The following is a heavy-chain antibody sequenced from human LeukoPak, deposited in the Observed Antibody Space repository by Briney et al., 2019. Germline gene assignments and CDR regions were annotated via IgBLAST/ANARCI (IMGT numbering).Heavy chain of an antibody. CDR3: ARAPDVLYEYSSSDYFDY. Sequence: GASVKVSCKASGYTFTSYGISWGRQAPGQGLEWMGWISAYNGNTNYAQKLQGRVTMTTDTSTSTAYMELRSLRSDDTAVYYCARAPDVLYEYSSSDYFDYWGQGTLVTVSS. D-gene: IGHD6-6*01. V-gene: IGHV1-18*01. CDR2: ISAYNGNT. CDR1: GYTFTSYG. J-gene: IGHJ4*02.